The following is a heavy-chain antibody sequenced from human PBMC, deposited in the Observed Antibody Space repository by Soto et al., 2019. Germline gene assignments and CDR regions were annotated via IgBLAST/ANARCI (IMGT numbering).Heavy chain of an antibody. CDR1: AYIFTGHR. CDR3: ARGSSGWYPGYGYGLNV. V-gene: IGHV1-18*01. Sequence: ASAQVSCKTSAYIFTGHRISWVRQAPGQGLKWMGLITAYNGIANYAQKFQGRVTMTTDTSTSTAYMEVRILRTDDTDVYYCARGSSGWYPGYGYGLNVWGQGTTVTVSS. J-gene: IGHJ6*02. D-gene: IGHD6-19*01. CDR2: ITAYNGIA.